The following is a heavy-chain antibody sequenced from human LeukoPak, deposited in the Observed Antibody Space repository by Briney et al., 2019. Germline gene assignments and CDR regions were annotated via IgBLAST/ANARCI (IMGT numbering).Heavy chain of an antibody. CDR2: IYTSGST. J-gene: IGHJ4*02. Sequence: PSETLSLTCTVSGGSISSGSYYWSWIRQPAGKGLEWIGRIYTSGSTNYNPSLKSRVTMSVDTSKNQFSLKLSSVTAADTAVYYCARTDFWSGPPGFDYWGQGTLVTVSS. V-gene: IGHV4-61*02. CDR3: ARTDFWSGPPGFDY. CDR1: GGSISSGSYY. D-gene: IGHD3-3*01.